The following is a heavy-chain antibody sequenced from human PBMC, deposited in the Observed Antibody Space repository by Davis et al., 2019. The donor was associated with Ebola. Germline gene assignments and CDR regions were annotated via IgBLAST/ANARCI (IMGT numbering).Heavy chain of an antibody. CDR2: VTAGGDDT. D-gene: IGHD4-17*01. V-gene: IGHV3-23*01. CDR1: GFTFSSYG. CDR3: AKDLSGGATTSTIDS. J-gene: IGHJ4*02. Sequence: GESLKISCAASGFTFSSYGMHWVRQAPGKGLEWVSTVTAGGDDTYYANSVKGRFTISRDNSKSMVYLHMSSLRAEDTALYFCAKDLSGGATTSTIDSWGQGSRVTVSS.